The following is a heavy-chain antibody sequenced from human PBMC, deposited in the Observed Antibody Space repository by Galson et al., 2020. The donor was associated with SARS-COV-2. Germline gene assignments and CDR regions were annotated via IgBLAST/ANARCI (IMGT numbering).Heavy chain of an antibody. CDR3: AREGPLYSSSLDY. Sequence: SETLSLTCTVSGCSINTSYYYCCLIRQPPGEVLERIGYIYYSGSTYYNPSLKSRVTISIDTSQNQFSMTLSSVTAADTAVYYCAREGPLYSSSLDYWGQGTLVTVSS. J-gene: IGHJ4*02. D-gene: IGHD6-6*01. CDR2: IYYSGST. V-gene: IGHV4-30-4*01. CDR1: GCSINTSYYY.